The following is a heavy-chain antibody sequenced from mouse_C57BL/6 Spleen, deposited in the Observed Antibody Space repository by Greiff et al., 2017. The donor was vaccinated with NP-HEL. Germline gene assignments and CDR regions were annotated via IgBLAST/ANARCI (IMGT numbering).Heavy chain of an antibody. CDR1: GYTFTSYW. Sequence: VQLQQSGAELVRPGTSVKLSCKASGYTFTSYWMHWVKQRPGQGLEWIGVIDPSDSYTNYNQKLKGKATLTVDTSSSTAYMQLSSLTSEDSAVYYCARSDYGSSYEDYWGQGTTLTVSS. CDR3: ARSDYGSSYEDY. D-gene: IGHD1-1*01. CDR2: IDPSDSYT. J-gene: IGHJ2*01. V-gene: IGHV1-59*01.